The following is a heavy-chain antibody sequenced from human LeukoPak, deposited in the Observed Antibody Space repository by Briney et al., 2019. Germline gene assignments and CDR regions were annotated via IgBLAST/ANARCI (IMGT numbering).Heavy chain of an antibody. V-gene: IGHV1-2*02. J-gene: IGHJ4*01. CDR2: INPNSGGT. CDR1: GYTFSGFY. D-gene: IGHD6-19*01. CDR3: ARSSGWKYYVDY. Sequence: GASVKVSCKASGYTFSGFYIHWVRQAPGQGLEWMGWINPNSGGTNFAQKFQGRVTMTRDTPISTAYMELSRLRSDDTAVYFCARSSGWKYYVDYWGQGALVTVSS.